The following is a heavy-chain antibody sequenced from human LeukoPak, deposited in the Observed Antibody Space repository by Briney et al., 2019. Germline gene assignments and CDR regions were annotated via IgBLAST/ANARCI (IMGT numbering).Heavy chain of an antibody. CDR1: GYTFTGYY. V-gene: IGHV1-2*02. J-gene: IGHJ3*02. CDR3: AAGPYGDYLSAAFDI. CDR2: INPKSGGT. D-gene: IGHD4-17*01. Sequence: ASVKVSCKASGYTFTGYYMHWVRQAPGQGLGWMGWINPKSGGTNDAQKFQGRVTMTRDTSISTAYMELSRLRSDDTAVYYFAAGPYGDYLSAAFDIWGQGTMVTVSS.